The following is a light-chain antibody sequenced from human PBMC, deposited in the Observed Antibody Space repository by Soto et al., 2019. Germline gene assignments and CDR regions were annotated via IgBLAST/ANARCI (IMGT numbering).Light chain of an antibody. CDR3: HQYDSSPLT. J-gene: IGKJ4*01. CDR2: GAS. CDR1: QSVSSSY. V-gene: IGKV3-20*01. Sequence: IVLTQSPGTLSLSPGERATLSCRASQSVSSSYLAGYQQKPGQAPRLLIYGASSRATGIPDRFSGSGSGTDFTLTISRLEPEDFAVYYCHQYDSSPLTFGGGTKVEIK.